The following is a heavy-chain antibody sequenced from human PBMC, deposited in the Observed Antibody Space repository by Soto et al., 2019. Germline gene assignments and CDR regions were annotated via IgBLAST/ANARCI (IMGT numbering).Heavy chain of an antibody. Sequence: SVKASCKASRGTFSSYAISWVRQAPAQGLEWLGGIIPIFGTANYAQKFQGRVRITPDKSTSTAYMELSSLRSEDTAVYYCARVLGGYCSSTSCHPDWFDPWGQGTLVTVSS. CDR3: ARVLGGYCSSTSCHPDWFDP. CDR1: RGTFSSYA. CDR2: IIPIFGTA. J-gene: IGHJ5*02. V-gene: IGHV1-69*06. D-gene: IGHD2-2*01.